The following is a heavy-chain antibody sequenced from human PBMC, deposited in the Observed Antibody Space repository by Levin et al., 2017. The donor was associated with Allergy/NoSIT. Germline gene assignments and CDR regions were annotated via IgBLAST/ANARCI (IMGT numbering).Heavy chain of an antibody. Sequence: GESLKISCAASGFTFSNYAMSWVRQAPGKGLEWVSAISNSGGSTYYADSVKGRFTISRDNSKNTLYLQMNSLRAEDTAVYYCVKDPKFLIILAGTPNWGQGTLVTVSS. CDR2: ISNSGGST. D-gene: IGHD6-19*01. J-gene: IGHJ4*02. CDR1: GFTFSNYA. CDR3: VKDPKFLIILAGTPN. V-gene: IGHV3-23*01.